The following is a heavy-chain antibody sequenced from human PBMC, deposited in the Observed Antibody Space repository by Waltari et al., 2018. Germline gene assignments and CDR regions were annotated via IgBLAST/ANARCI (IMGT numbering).Heavy chain of an antibody. CDR2: TYYRSNVYS. D-gene: IGHD2-15*01. CDR1: GDSVSSDSAT. CDR3: ARERGWKLDF. J-gene: IGHJ4*02. Sequence: QVQLQQSGPGLVKPSQTLSLTCAISGDSVSSDSATWIWIRQSPSRGLEWLGRTYYRSNVYSDSGPSVKSRITINAYTSKNQCSLQLNSVTPEDTAVYYCARERGWKLDFWGQGTQVIVSP. V-gene: IGHV6-1*01.